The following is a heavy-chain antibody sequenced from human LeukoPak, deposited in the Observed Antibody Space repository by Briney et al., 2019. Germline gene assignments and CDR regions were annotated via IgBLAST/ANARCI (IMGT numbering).Heavy chain of an antibody. Sequence: SETLSLTCTVSGGSISSYYWSWIRQPPGKGLEWIGYIYYSGSTNYNPSLKSRVTTSVDTSKNQFSLKLSSVTAADTAVYYCARQMGGYNLNFDYWGQGTLVTVSS. V-gene: IGHV4-59*08. D-gene: IGHD5-24*01. CDR3: ARQMGGYNLNFDY. CDR1: GGSISSYY. CDR2: IYYSGST. J-gene: IGHJ4*02.